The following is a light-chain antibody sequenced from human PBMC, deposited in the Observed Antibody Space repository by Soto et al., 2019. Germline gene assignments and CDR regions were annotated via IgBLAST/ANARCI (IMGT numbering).Light chain of an antibody. CDR3: SSYAGSSARVD. V-gene: IGLV2-23*01. Sequence: QSALTQPASVSGSPGQSITISCTRSSTDFENYNLVSWYQHCPDKAPKLIIYEGTKRPSEISDRFSGSESDTTASLIISGLQPEDEADYYCSSYAGSSARVDFGGGTKVTVL. CDR2: EGT. J-gene: IGLJ2*01. CDR1: STDFENYNL.